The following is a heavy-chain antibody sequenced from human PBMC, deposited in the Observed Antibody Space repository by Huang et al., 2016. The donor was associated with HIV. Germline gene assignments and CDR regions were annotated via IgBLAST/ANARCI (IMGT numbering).Heavy chain of an antibody. CDR2: IHYSGSA. V-gene: IGHV4-59*01. CDR1: GGSICSYY. CDR3: ARGGPYSRDYYYYGMDV. D-gene: IGHD6-13*01. J-gene: IGHJ6*02. Sequence: QVQLQESGPGLVKPSETLSLTCTVSGGSICSYYWSWIRQPPGTGLAWIGYIHYSGSANYHPSLKSRGTTSVDTSKNQFFLKLSSVTAADTAVYYCARGGPYSRDYYYYGMDVWGQGTTVTVSS.